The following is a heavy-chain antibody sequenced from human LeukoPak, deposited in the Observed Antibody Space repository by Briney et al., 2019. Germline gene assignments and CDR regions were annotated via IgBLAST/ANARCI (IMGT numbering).Heavy chain of an antibody. Sequence: PGASLRLSCAASGFTFSSYRMNWGRQASGEGLEWGLSISSSSSYIYYADSVKGRFTISRDNAKNSLYLQMNSLRAEDTAVYYCARETTIGTKTFADAFDIWGQGTMVTVSS. CDR1: GFTFSSYR. J-gene: IGHJ3*02. CDR3: ARETTIGTKTFADAFDI. CDR2: ISSSSSYI. D-gene: IGHD1-14*01. V-gene: IGHV3-21*01.